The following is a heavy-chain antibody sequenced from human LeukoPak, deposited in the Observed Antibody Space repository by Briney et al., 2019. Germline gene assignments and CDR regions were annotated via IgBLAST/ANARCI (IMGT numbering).Heavy chain of an antibody. J-gene: IGHJ3*02. CDR2: ISGSGGST. V-gene: IGHV3-23*01. CDR1: GFTFSSYA. CDR3: AKDRIAYYYDSSGYYPDAFDI. D-gene: IGHD3-22*01. Sequence: GGSLRLSCAASGFTFSSYAMSWVRQAPGKGLEWVSAISGSGGSTYYADSVKGRFTISRDNSKNTLYLQMNSLRAEDTAVYYCAKDRIAYYYDSSGYYPDAFDIWGQGTMVTVSS.